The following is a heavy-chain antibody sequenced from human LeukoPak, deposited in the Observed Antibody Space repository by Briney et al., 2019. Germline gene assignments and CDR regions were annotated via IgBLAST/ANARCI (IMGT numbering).Heavy chain of an antibody. CDR2: IYHRGNT. J-gene: IGHJ4*02. Sequence: ASETLSLTCSVSGFSISGGYYWGWIRPPPGKGVEWLGSIYHRGNTDYNPSLKRRVTISGETAKNKFFLRLGSVTAADTAVYYCARIVQITGTIPHWGQGTLVTVSS. V-gene: IGHV4-38-2*02. CDR1: GFSISGGYY. D-gene: IGHD1-1*01. CDR3: ARIVQITGTIPH.